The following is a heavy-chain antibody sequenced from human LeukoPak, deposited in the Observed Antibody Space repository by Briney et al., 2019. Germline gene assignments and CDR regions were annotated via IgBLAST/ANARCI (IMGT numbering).Heavy chain of an antibody. J-gene: IGHJ4*02. V-gene: IGHV3-30*03. D-gene: IGHD3-22*01. CDR3: ARDSRSRSSGYYYPIDY. CDR2: ISYDGSNK. CDR1: GFTFSSYG. Sequence: GGSLRLSCAASGFTFSSYGMHWVRQAPGKGLEWVAVISYDGSNKYYADSVKGRFTISRDNSINTIYLQMNGLRDEDTAVYYCARDSRSRSSGYYYPIDYWGQGTLVTVSS.